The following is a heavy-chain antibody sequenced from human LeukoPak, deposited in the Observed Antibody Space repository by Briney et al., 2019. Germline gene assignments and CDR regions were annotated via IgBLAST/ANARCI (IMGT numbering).Heavy chain of an antibody. D-gene: IGHD3-10*01. J-gene: IGHJ6*02. V-gene: IGHV3-30*18. Sequence: GGSLRLSCAASGFTFSSYGMHWVRQAPGKGLEWVAVISYDGSNKYYADSVKGRFTISRDNSKSTLYLQMNSLRAEDTAVYYCAKGDTVTMVRGGGMDVWGQGTTVTVSS. CDR1: GFTFSSYG. CDR3: AKGDTVTMVRGGGMDV. CDR2: ISYDGSNK.